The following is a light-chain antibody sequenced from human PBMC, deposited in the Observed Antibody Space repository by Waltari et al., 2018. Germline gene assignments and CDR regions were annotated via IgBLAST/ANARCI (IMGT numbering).Light chain of an antibody. Sequence: QYALTQPAPVPVPPGQSITTPFTANRSDIGSYNYVSWYQHHPGNAPKLIIYEVSNRPSGVSNRFSGSKSGNTAFLTISGLQAEDEADYYCSSYTSNSRVFGAGTKLTVL. V-gene: IGLV2-14*01. J-gene: IGLJ3*02. CDR1: RSDIGSYNY. CDR3: SSYTSNSRV. CDR2: EVS.